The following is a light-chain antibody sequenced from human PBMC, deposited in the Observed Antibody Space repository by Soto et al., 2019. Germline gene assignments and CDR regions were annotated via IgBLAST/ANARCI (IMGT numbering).Light chain of an antibody. CDR2: EVN. J-gene: IGLJ1*01. CDR3: FSFTTTSTHV. CDR1: SNDVGGYKY. V-gene: IGLV2-14*03. Sequence: QSALTQPASVSGAPGQSITISCTGTSNDVGGYKYVSWYRQRPGTAPKLIMFEVNNRPSGVSDRFSGSRSANTASLTISGLQVEDEAEYFCFSFTTTSTHVFGTGTKVTVL.